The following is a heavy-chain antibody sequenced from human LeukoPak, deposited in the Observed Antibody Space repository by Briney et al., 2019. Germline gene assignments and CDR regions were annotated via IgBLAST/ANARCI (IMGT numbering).Heavy chain of an antibody. Sequence: SVKVSCKASGGTFSSYAISWVRQAPGQGLEWMGRIIPIFGTANYAQKFQGRVTITTDESTSTAYMELSSLRSEDTAVYYCARGNSVYDSSGSSAFDIWGQGAMVTVSS. D-gene: IGHD3-22*01. CDR2: IIPIFGTA. J-gene: IGHJ3*02. CDR3: ARGNSVYDSSGSSAFDI. CDR1: GGTFSSYA. V-gene: IGHV1-69*05.